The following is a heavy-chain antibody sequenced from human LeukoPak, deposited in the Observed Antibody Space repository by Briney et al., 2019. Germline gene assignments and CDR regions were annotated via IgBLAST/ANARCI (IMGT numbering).Heavy chain of an antibody. CDR3: ALVATDGNYFDY. CDR1: GGTFSSYA. Sequence: ASVKVSCKASGGTFSSYAISWVRQAPGQGPEWMGGIIPIFGTANYAQKFQGRVTITADESTSTAYMELSSLRSEDTAVYYCALVATDGNYFDYWGQGTLVTVSS. CDR2: IIPIFGTA. J-gene: IGHJ4*02. D-gene: IGHD5-12*01. V-gene: IGHV1-69*01.